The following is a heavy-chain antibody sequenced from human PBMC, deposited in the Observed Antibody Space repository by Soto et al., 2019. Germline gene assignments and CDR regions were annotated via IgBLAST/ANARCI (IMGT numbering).Heavy chain of an antibody. Sequence: QVQLVQCGAEVKKPGSSVKVSCMASGGTFSSYTIIWVRQAHGQGFEWMGRIIPILGIANYAQKFQGRVTITADKSTSTAYMELSSLRSEDTAVYYCARPNCGGDCYLGYYYGMDVWCQGTTVTVSS. CDR1: GGTFSSYT. CDR2: IIPILGIA. CDR3: ARPNCGGDCYLGYYYGMDV. J-gene: IGHJ6*02. D-gene: IGHD2-21*02. V-gene: IGHV1-69*02.